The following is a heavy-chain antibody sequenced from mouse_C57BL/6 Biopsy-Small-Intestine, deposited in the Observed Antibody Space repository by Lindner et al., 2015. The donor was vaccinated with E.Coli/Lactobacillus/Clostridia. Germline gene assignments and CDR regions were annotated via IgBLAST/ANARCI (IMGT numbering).Heavy chain of an antibody. J-gene: IGHJ2*01. CDR1: GYTFTSYY. Sequence: SVKVSCKASGYTFTSYYMHWVRQAPGQGLEWMGIINPSGGSTSYAQKFQGRVTMTRDTSTSTVYMELSSLRSEDTAVYYCARDQGNWNYEEYYFDYWGQGTLVTVSS. V-gene: IGHV1-64*01. D-gene: IGHD1-1*01. CDR2: INPSGGST. CDR3: ARDQGNWNYEEYYFDY.